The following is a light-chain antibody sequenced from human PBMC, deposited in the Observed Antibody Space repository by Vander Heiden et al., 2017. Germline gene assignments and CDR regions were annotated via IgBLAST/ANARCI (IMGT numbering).Light chain of an antibody. CDR3: ASWDDSLSGGV. Sequence: QSVLTQPPSASGTPGQRVTISCSGSSSNIGNNYVYWYRQLPGTAPTLLIFENNQRPSGVPDRFSGSMSGTSASLAISGLRSEDEADYYCASWDDSLSGGVFGGGTKLTVL. CDR1: SSNIGNNY. V-gene: IGLV1-47*01. CDR2: ENN. J-gene: IGLJ3*02.